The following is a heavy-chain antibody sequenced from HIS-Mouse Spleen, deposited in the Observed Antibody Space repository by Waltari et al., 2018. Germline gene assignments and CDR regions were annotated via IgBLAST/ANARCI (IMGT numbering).Heavy chain of an antibody. CDR1: GGSISSYY. V-gene: IGHV4-59*01. J-gene: IGHJ2*01. CDR3: ARASRDLLLPRYFDL. Sequence: QVQLQESGPGLVKPSETLSLTCTVSGGSISSYYWSWIRQPPGKGLEWIGDYSGSTNYNPAPKSRVTISVDTSKNQFSLKLSSVTAADTAVYYCARASRDLLLPRYFDLWGRGTLVTVSS. CDR2: DYSGST.